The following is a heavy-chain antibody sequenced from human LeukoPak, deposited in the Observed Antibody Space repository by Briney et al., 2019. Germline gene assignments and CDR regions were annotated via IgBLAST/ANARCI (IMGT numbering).Heavy chain of an antibody. CDR1: GGTFSSYA. J-gene: IGHJ6*03. Sequence: ASVKVSCKASGGTFSSYAISWVRQAPGQGLEWMGGIIPIFGTANYAQKFQGRVTITTDESTSTAYMELSSLRSEDTAVYYCAREVREYCSGGSCYSDYYYYYMDVWGKGTTVTVS. V-gene: IGHV1-69*05. D-gene: IGHD2-15*01. CDR2: IIPIFGTA. CDR3: AREVREYCSGGSCYSDYYYYYMDV.